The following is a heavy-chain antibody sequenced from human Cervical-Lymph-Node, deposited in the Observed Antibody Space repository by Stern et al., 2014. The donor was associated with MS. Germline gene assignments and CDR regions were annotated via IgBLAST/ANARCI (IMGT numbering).Heavy chain of an antibody. J-gene: IGHJ4*02. CDR3: ARERALIVGATTGFDY. Sequence: QVQLEQSGAEVKKPGASVKVSCKASGYTFTGYYMHWVRQAPGQGLEWMGRINPNSGGTNYAQKFQGRITRTRDTSISTAYMELSRLRSDDAAVYYCARERALIVGATTGFDYWGQGTLVTVSS. CDR1: GYTFTGYY. CDR2: INPNSGGT. V-gene: IGHV1-2*06. D-gene: IGHD1-26*01.